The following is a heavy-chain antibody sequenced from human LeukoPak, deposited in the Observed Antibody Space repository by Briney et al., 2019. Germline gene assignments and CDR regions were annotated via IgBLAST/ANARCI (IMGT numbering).Heavy chain of an antibody. V-gene: IGHV3-30-3*01. J-gene: IGHJ4*02. D-gene: IGHD5-24*01. Sequence: PGGSLRLSCAASGFTLSSYAMHWVRQAPGKGLEWVAVISYDGSNKYYADSVKGRFTISRDNSKNTLYLQMNSLRAEDTAVYYCARDCVEMATMLPDWGQGTLVTVSS. CDR2: ISYDGSNK. CDR1: GFTLSSYA. CDR3: ARDCVEMATMLPD.